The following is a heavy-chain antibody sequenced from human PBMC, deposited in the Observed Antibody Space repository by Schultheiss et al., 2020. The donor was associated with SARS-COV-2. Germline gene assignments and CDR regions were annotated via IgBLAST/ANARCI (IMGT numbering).Heavy chain of an antibody. J-gene: IGHJ6*02. CDR2: IYYSGST. D-gene: IGHD3-10*01. Sequence: SETLSLTCTVSGGSISSGGYYWSWIRQHPVKGLEWIGYIYYSGSTYYSSSLQSRVSISLDTSKNQFSLKLTSVSASDTAMYYCARGNLGLLWFGTSVYGMDVWGQGTTVTVSS. CDR3: ARGNLGLLWFGTSVYGMDV. CDR1: GGSISSGGYY. V-gene: IGHV4-31*03.